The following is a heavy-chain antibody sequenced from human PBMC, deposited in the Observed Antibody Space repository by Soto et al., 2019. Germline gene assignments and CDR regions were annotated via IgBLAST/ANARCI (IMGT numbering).Heavy chain of an antibody. Sequence: SETLSLTCAVYGGSFSGYYWSWIRQPPGKGLEWIGEINHSGSTNYNPSLKSRVTISVDTSKNQFSLKLSSVTAADTAVYYCARGLYYDSSGYYYFPWGQGTLVTVSS. CDR1: GGSFSGYY. V-gene: IGHV4-34*01. J-gene: IGHJ5*02. CDR2: INHSGST. D-gene: IGHD3-22*01. CDR3: ARGLYYDSSGYYYFP.